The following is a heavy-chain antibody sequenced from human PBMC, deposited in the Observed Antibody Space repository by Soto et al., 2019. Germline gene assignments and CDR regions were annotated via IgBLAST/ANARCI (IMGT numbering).Heavy chain of an antibody. Sequence: EVPLVESGGGLIQPGGSLRLSCAASGFTVSSNHMSWVRQAPGKGLEWVSLIYSGGRTYYADSVKGRFTISRDNSKNTLYLQMNSLRAEDTAVYYCARDRWGDTYFDYWGQGTLVTVSS. D-gene: IGHD2-21*02. J-gene: IGHJ4*02. CDR1: GFTVSSNH. CDR3: ARDRWGDTYFDY. V-gene: IGHV3-53*01. CDR2: IYSGGRT.